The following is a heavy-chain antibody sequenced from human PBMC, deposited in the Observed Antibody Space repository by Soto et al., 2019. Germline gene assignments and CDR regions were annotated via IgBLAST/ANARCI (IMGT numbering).Heavy chain of an antibody. Sequence: GGSLRLSCAASGFTFEDYVMHWVRQPPGRGLEWVSLISGDGENSLSADSVRGRFIISRDNRRNSLYLDLNSLRPEDTAVYYCVRIDSRSPLGSFDIWGRGTLVTVSS. CDR3: VRIDSRSPLGSFDI. D-gene: IGHD6-13*01. CDR1: GFTFEDYV. J-gene: IGHJ4*02. V-gene: IGHV3-43D*04. CDR2: ISGDGENS.